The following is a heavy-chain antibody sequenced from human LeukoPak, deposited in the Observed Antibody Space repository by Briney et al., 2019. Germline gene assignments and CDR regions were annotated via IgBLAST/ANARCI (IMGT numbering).Heavy chain of an antibody. CDR3: ARDLENYYGSGSYSKGVLDY. CDR1: GYTFTSYY. J-gene: IGHJ4*02. CDR2: INPSGGST. D-gene: IGHD3-10*01. V-gene: IGHV1-46*01. Sequence: ASVKVSCKASGYTFTSYYMHWVRQAPGQGLEWMGIINPSGGSTSYAQKFQGRVTMTRDTSTSTVYMELSSLRSEDTAVYYCARDLENYYGSGSYSKGVLDYWGQGTLVTVSS.